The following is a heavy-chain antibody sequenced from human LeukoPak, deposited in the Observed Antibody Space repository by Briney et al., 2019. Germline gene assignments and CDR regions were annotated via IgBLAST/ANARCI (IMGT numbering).Heavy chain of an antibody. V-gene: IGHV1-69*13. D-gene: IGHD4-17*01. Sequence: EASVKVSCKTSGGSFSNYAITWVRQAPGQGLEWMGGIIPTFGIPNYAQKFQGRITITADESTSTAYMELSSLKSEDTAVYYCARTTDHGDDEYFYFYNMDVWGQGTTVTVSS. J-gene: IGHJ6*02. CDR1: GGSFSNYA. CDR3: ARTTDHGDDEYFYFYNMDV. CDR2: IIPTFGIP.